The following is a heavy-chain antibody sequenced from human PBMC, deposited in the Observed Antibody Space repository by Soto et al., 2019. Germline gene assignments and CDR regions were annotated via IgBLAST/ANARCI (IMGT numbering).Heavy chain of an antibody. J-gene: IGHJ1*01. V-gene: IGHV5-51*01. CDR3: ARRKPDAEYFHY. Sequence: RGESLKISCKGSGYRFTSYWIGWVRQLPGKGLEWMGIIYPGDSDTRYSPSFQGQVTISADKSISTAYLQWSSLKASDTAMYYCARRKPDAEYFHYWGQGTLVTVSS. CDR2: IYPGDSDT. CDR1: GYRFTSYW.